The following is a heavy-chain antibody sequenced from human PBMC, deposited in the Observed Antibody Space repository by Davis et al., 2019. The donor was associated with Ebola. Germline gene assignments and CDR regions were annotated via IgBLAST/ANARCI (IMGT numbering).Heavy chain of an antibody. J-gene: IGHJ5*02. CDR1: GTPFDNYW. CDR2: IRSSSNTI. D-gene: IGHD2-8*02. V-gene: IGHV3-48*02. Sequence: PGGSLRLSCVVSGTPFDNYWMNWVRQAPGKGPEWISYIRSSSNTIHYADSVKGRFTVSRDNAKNSLYLQMNSLRDDDTAVYYCTRDEYSEFTGRHPFNWFDPWGQGTLVTVSS. CDR3: TRDEYSEFTGRHPFNWFDP.